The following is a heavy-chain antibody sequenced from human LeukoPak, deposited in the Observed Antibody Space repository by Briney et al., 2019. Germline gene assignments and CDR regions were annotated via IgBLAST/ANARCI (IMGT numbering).Heavy chain of an antibody. D-gene: IGHD2-8*01. J-gene: IGHJ6*03. CDR2: IYPSGNT. V-gene: IGHV4-4*09. CDR1: GDSFSNYY. CDR3: ARHGLNYYFMDV. Sequence: SETLSLTCTVSGDSFSNYYWSWIRQPPGKGLEWIGNIYPSGNTNSNPSLKSRVTMSVDTSKKQFSLKLSSVTAADTAVFYWARHGLNYYFMDVWGRGTTVTVSS.